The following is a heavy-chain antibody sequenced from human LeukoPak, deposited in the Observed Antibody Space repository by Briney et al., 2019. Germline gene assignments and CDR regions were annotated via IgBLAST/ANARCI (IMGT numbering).Heavy chain of an antibody. CDR3: AKVYGDYLTSYFDY. CDR2: ISGSGGST. V-gene: IGHV3-23*01. Sequence: PGGSLRLSCAASGFTFSSYSMNWVRQAPGKGLEWVSAISGSGGSTYYADSVKGRFTISRDNSKNTLYLQMNSLRAEDTAVYYCAKVYGDYLTSYFDYWGQGTLVTVSS. CDR1: GFTFSSYS. D-gene: IGHD4-17*01. J-gene: IGHJ4*02.